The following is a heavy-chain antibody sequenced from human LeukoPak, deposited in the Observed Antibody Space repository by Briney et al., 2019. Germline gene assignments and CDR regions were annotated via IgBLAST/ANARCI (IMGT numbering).Heavy chain of an antibody. V-gene: IGHV3-48*01. Sequence: PGGSLRLSCVASGFTFSKYPMIWVRQAPGKGLEWLSYIDGSSSTIYYEASVKGRFTISRDSAKNSVYLQMNSLRAEDTAVYYCAKGGWFGDFDYWGQGTLVTVAP. CDR3: AKGGWFGDFDY. CDR2: IDGSSSTI. D-gene: IGHD3-10*01. J-gene: IGHJ4*02. CDR1: GFTFSKYP.